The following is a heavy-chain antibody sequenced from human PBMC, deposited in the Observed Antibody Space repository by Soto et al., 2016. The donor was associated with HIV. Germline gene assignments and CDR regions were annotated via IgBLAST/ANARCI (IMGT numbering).Heavy chain of an antibody. D-gene: IGHD2-15*01. J-gene: IGHJ4*02. Sequence: QVQLQESGPGLVKPSETLSLTCTVSGASISYYYWSWIRQPPGKGLEWIGNIYYNGTTNFNPSSGIDSPSQSACTKSQFSLRLTSVTAADAAIYYCPTTRLAATPAHFDNVGPG. CDR2: IYYNGTT. V-gene: IGHV4-59*01. CDR3: PTTRLAATPAHFDN. CDR1: GASISYYY.